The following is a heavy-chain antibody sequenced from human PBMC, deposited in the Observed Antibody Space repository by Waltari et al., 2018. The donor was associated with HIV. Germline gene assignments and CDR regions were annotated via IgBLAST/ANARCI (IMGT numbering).Heavy chain of an antibody. D-gene: IGHD3-10*01. CDR3: ARANAYYYGSGSSPPFDY. CDR1: GGSISTYY. Sequence: QVQLQESGPGLVKPSETLSLTCTVSGGSISTYYWSWIRPPAGKGLEWIGRIYTSRSNKDKPSLKSRGTMSIDTSKNQFSLKLSSVTAADTAVYYWARANAYYYGSGSSPPFDYWGQGTLVTVSS. CDR2: IYTSRSN. J-gene: IGHJ4*02. V-gene: IGHV4-4*07.